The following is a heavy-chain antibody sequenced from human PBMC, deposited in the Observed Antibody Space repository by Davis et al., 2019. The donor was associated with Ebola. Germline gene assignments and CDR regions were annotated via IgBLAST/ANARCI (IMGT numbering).Heavy chain of an antibody. Sequence: SVKVSCKASGGTFSSYAISWVRQAPGQGLEWMGRIIPILGIANYAQKFQGRVTITADKSTSTAYMELSSLRSEDTAVYYCARGGCSSTSCYGMDVWGQGTTVTVSS. CDR3: ARGGCSSTSCYGMDV. CDR2: IIPILGIA. D-gene: IGHD2-2*01. V-gene: IGHV1-69*04. J-gene: IGHJ6*02. CDR1: GGTFSSYA.